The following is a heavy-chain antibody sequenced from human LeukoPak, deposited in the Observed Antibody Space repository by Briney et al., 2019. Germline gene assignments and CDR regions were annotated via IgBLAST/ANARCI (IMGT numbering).Heavy chain of an antibody. CDR2: IYHSGST. V-gene: IGHV4-4*02. Sequence: NPSETLSLTCAVSGGSISSSNWRSWVRQPPGKGLEWIGEIYHSGSTNYNPSLKSRVTISVDTSKNQFSLKLSSVTAADTAVYYCARGLTVTTAAEWFDPWGQGTLVTVSS. CDR1: GGSISSSNW. D-gene: IGHD4-11*01. CDR3: ARGLTVTTAAEWFDP. J-gene: IGHJ5*02.